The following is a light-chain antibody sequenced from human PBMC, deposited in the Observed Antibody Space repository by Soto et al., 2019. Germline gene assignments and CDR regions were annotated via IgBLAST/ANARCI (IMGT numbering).Light chain of an antibody. J-gene: IGLJ2*01. CDR2: GRN. V-gene: IGLV1-40*01. CDR3: QSYDSSLSGVV. CDR1: GSNIGAGYD. Sequence: QSVLTQPPSVSGAPGQRVTISCTGGGSNIGAGYDVHWYQQLPGTAPKLLIYGRNNRPSGVPDRFSGSKSGTSASLAITGLQAEDEADYYCQSYDSSLSGVVFGGGTKLTVL.